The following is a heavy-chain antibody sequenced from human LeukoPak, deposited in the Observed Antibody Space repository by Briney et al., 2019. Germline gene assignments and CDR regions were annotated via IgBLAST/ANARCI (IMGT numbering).Heavy chain of an antibody. V-gene: IGHV4-34*01. CDR1: GGSFSGYY. J-gene: IGHJ3*02. Sequence: SETLSLTCAVYGGSFSGYYWSWIRQPPGKGLEWIGEINHSGSTNYNPSLKSRVTISVDTSKNQFSLKLSSVTAADTAVYYCARGRGDNFGTNAFDIWGQGTMVTVSS. CDR3: ARGRGDNFGTNAFDI. D-gene: IGHD4-23*01. CDR2: INHSGST.